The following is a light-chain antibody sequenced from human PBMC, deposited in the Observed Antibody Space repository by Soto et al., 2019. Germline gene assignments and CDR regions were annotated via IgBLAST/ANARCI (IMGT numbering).Light chain of an antibody. J-gene: IGLJ2*01. CDR3: RSYASRSTLV. CDR1: SSDVGGYNY. V-gene: IGLV2-14*01. Sequence: QSALTQPASVSGSPGQSITISCTGTSSDVGGYNYVSWYQQHPGKAPKLMIYDVSDRPSGVSSRFSGSKSGNTASLTISGLQAEDEADYYCRSYASRSTLVFGGGTKLTVL. CDR2: DVS.